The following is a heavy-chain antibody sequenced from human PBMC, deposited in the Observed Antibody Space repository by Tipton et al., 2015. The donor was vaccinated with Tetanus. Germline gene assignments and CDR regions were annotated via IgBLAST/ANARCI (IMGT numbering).Heavy chain of an antibody. V-gene: IGHV3-33*06. CDR2: IRYDGSRE. CDR3: AKEALGVLDV. CDR1: GFTFRSFG. Sequence: SLRLSCAASGFTFRSFGMNWVRQAPGKGLEWVATIRYDGSREYYGDSVKGRFTVSRDNSKDTLYLQLNSPRADDTAIYYCAKEALGVLDVWGRGTTVPVSS. J-gene: IGHJ6*04.